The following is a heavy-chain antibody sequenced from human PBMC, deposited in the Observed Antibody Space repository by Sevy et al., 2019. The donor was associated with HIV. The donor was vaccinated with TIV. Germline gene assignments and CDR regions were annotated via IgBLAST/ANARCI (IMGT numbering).Heavy chain of an antibody. CDR2: VYHTGST. D-gene: IGHD3-22*01. CDR1: GVSVSSDTYY. CDR3: AREPYFFDKSGYYWDY. V-gene: IGHV4-61*01. Sequence: SETLSLTCAVSGVSVSSDTYYWSWIRQPPGKGLEWIGYVYHTGSTNYSPSFKGRVTNSVDTSKNQFSLRLFSVAAADTAVYYCAREPYFFDKSGYYWDYWGQGALVTVSS. J-gene: IGHJ4*02.